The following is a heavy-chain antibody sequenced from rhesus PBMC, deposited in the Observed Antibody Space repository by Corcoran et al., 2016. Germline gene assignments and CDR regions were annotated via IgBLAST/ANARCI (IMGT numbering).Heavy chain of an antibody. CDR1: GGSISSSY. CDR3: ARGDTAGTVFDY. V-gene: IGHV4-169*01. Sequence: QLQLQESGPGLVKPSETLSVTCAVSGGSISSSYWSWIRQDPGKGLEWIGYFYGSVSCTNYNPSHKSRVTLSLDTSKTQLSRELSSVTIEDTAVYDCARGDTAGTVFDYWGQGVLVTVSS. D-gene: IGHD5-42*01. J-gene: IGHJ4*01. CDR2: FYGSVSCT.